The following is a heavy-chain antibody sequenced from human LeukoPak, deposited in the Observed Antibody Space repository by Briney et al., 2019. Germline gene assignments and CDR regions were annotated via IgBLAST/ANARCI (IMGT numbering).Heavy chain of an antibody. J-gene: IGHJ4*02. CDR3: ARDKAHSYGRYFDH. Sequence: SETLSLTCTVSGGSISTYYWNWIRQTPGKGLEWIGHISYGNTDYNPSLKSRVTISVDTSKNQFSLKLTSVTAADTAVYYCARDKAHSYGRYFDHWGQGAPVTVSS. D-gene: IGHD5-18*01. V-gene: IGHV4-59*01. CDR2: ISYGNT. CDR1: GGSISTYY.